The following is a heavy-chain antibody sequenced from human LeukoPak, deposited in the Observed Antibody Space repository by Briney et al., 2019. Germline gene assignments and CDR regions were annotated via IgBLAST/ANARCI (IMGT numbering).Heavy chain of an antibody. CDR2: ISYDGSNK. Sequence: GGSLRLSCAASGFTFSSYAMHWVRQAPGKGLEWVAVISYDGSNKYYADSVKGRFTISRDNSKNTLYLQMNSLRAEDTAVYYCGYCSSTSCYKSHYYYYMDVWGKGTTVTVSS. D-gene: IGHD2-2*02. CDR1: GFTFSSYA. V-gene: IGHV3-30-3*01. CDR3: GYCSSTSCYKSHYYYYMDV. J-gene: IGHJ6*03.